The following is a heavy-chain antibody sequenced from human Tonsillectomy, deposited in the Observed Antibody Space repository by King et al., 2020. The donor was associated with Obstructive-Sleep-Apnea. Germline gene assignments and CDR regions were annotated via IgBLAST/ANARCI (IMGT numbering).Heavy chain of an antibody. D-gene: IGHD1-26*01. Sequence: VQLVESGGGLVQPGGSLRLSCAASGFTVSSNYMSWVRQAPGKGLEWVSVIYIGGSKYYAESVKGRFTISRHNSKNTLYLQMNSLRAEDTAVYYCAKTVGGAFDIWGQGTMVTVSS. J-gene: IGHJ3*02. CDR1: GFTVSSNY. CDR3: AKTVGGAFDI. V-gene: IGHV3-53*04. CDR2: IYIGGSK.